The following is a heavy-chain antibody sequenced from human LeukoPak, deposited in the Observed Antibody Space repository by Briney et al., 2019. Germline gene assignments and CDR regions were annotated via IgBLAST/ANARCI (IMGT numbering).Heavy chain of an antibody. V-gene: IGHV4-34*01. CDR2: INHSGST. J-gene: IGHJ4*02. Sequence: SETLSLTCAVYGGSFSGFHWTWIRQPPGKGLEWIGEINHSGSTNYNPSLRSRVTISVDTSKNQFSLKLFSVTAADTAVYYCARGRDDDNFAYWGQGTLVTVSS. CDR3: ARGRDDDNFAY. CDR1: GGSFSGFH. D-gene: IGHD5-24*01.